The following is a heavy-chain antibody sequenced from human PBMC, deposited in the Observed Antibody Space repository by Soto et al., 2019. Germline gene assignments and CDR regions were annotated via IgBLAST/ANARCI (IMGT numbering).Heavy chain of an antibody. D-gene: IGHD6-19*01. CDR2: ITWSGGTR. Sequence: EVQLVESGGGLVQPGRSLRLSCVASGFTFDDYAMHWVRQAPGKGLEWVSGITWSGGTRDYADSVKGRFTISRNNAKNSVYLQMDSLRVEDTAWYYCIRGRQGCVQLWGRGNLVTVAS. CDR3: IRGRQGCVQL. J-gene: IGHJ1*01. CDR1: GFTFDDYA. V-gene: IGHV3-9*01.